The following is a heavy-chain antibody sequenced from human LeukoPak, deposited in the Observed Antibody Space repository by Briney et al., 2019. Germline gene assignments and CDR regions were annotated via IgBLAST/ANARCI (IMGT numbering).Heavy chain of an antibody. D-gene: IGHD1-26*01. CDR1: GFTFSSYW. CDR2: INQDGSEK. V-gene: IGHV3-7*01. J-gene: IGHJ4*02. CDR3: VRSAGVGIALLYFDY. Sequence: GGSLRLSCAASGFTFSSYWMSWLRQAPGKGLEWVANINQDGSEKYYVDSVKGRFNISRDNAKNSLYLQMNSLRAEDTAVYYCVRSAGVGIALLYFDYWGQGTLVTVSS.